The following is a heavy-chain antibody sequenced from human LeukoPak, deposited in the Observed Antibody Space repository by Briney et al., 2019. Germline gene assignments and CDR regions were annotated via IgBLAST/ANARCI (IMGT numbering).Heavy chain of an antibody. CDR2: ISSSGDST. CDR1: GFTVSSNY. V-gene: IGHV3-23*01. D-gene: IGHD3-10*01. J-gene: IGHJ4*02. CDR3: TRRSGTYYHGFDY. Sequence: GGSLRLSCAASGFTVSSNYMSWVRQAPGKGLEWVSTISSSGDSTYYADSVKGRFTISRDNSKNTLYLHMNSLRAEDTAVYYCTRRSGTYYHGFDYWGQGTLVTVSS.